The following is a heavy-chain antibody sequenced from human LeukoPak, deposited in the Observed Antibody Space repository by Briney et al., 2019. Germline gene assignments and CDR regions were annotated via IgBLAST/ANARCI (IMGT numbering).Heavy chain of an antibody. CDR3: VKDLRSDFMGVLPRYLYY. D-gene: IGHD2/OR15-2a*01. CDR2: ISRNGGST. J-gene: IGHJ4*02. V-gene: IGHV3-64D*09. Sequence: GGSASLSCSASGFTFSSFAMHWVRQAPGKGLEYVAAISRNGGSTYYADSVKGRFTISRDNSKNTLYLQMSSLRAEDTAVYLCVKDLRSDFMGVLPRYLYYWGQGTLVTVSS. CDR1: GFTFSSFA.